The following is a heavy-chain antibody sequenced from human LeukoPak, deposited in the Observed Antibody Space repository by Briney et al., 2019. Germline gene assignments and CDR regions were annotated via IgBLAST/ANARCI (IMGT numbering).Heavy chain of an antibody. CDR3: ARGVVPAATSNWFDP. CDR1: GGTFSSYA. Sequence: SVKVSCKASGGTFSSYAISWVRQAPGQGLEWMGGIIPIFGTANYAQKFQGRVTITADESTSTAYMELSSLRSEDTAVYYCARGVVPAATSNWFDPWGQGTLVTVSS. D-gene: IGHD2-2*01. V-gene: IGHV1-69*01. J-gene: IGHJ5*02. CDR2: IIPIFGTA.